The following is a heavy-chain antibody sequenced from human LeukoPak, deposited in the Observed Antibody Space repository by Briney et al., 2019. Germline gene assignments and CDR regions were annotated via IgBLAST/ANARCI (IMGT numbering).Heavy chain of an antibody. V-gene: IGHV3-7*01. Sequence: LSGGSLRLSCAASGFTISGHWMAWVRQAPGKGLEWVADINADGSERYYVDSVRGRFTISRDNAKNSVYLQMNSLGVEDAAVYFCARGIHDSIFGGQGTQVTVSS. J-gene: IGHJ4*02. D-gene: IGHD2-21*01. CDR3: ARGIHDSIF. CDR1: GFTISGHW. CDR2: INADGSER.